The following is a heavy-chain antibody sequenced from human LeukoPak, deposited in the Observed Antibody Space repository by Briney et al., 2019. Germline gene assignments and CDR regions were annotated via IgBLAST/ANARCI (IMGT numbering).Heavy chain of an antibody. D-gene: IGHD2-2*01. CDR1: GFTFSSYG. V-gene: IGHV3-30*18. Sequence: GGSLRLSCAASGFTFSSYGVHWVRQAPGKGPEWVAVISYDGSNKYYTDSVKGRFTISRDNSKNTLYLQMNSLRVEDTAVYYCAKAHCGSTTCLMDNWGQGTLVTVSS. J-gene: IGHJ4*02. CDR2: ISYDGSNK. CDR3: AKAHCGSTTCLMDN.